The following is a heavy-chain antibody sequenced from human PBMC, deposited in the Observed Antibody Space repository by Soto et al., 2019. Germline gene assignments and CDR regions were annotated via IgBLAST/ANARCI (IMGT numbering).Heavy chain of an antibody. Sequence: EVQLVESGGGLVQPGGSLRLSCAASGFMNWVRQAPGKGLEWVSSITSSSTYIYSSDSVKGRFTISRDNAKNSLYLQMNSLRAEDTAVYYCARDRGIFGVGDYYYYMDVWGKGTTVTVSS. D-gene: IGHD3-3*01. CDR2: ITSSSTYI. CDR3: ARDRGIFGVGDYYYYMDV. J-gene: IGHJ6*03. CDR1: GF. V-gene: IGHV3-21*01.